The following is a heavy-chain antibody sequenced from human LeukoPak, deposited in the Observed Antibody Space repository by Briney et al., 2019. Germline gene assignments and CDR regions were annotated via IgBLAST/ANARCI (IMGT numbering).Heavy chain of an antibody. CDR3: ASLGRYSYHLENLFDY. Sequence: ASVKVSCKASGYTFTGYYMHWVRQAPGQGLEWMGWINPNSGGTNYAQKFQGRVTMTRDTSISTAYMELSRLRSDDTAVYYCASLGRYSYHLENLFDYWGQGTLVTVPS. CDR2: INPNSGGT. J-gene: IGHJ4*02. V-gene: IGHV1-2*02. CDR1: GYTFTGYY. D-gene: IGHD5-18*01.